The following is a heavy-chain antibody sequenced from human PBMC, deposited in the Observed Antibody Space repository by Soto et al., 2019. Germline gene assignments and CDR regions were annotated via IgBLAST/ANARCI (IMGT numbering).Heavy chain of an antibody. CDR2: IIPIFSTT. D-gene: IGHD2-15*01. Sequence: QVQLVQSGAEVKKPGSSVKVSCKASGGTFSRYGISWVRQAPGQGLEWMGGIIPIFSTTNYAQKFQGRVTLTADESTSTAYMELSSLRSEDTAVYYCAREGYCSGGSCYNFQHWGQGTLVTVSS. V-gene: IGHV1-69*01. CDR1: GGTFSRYG. J-gene: IGHJ1*01. CDR3: AREGYCSGGSCYNFQH.